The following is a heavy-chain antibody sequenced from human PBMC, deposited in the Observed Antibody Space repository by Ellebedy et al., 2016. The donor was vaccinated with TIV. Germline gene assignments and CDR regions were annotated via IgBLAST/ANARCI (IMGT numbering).Heavy chain of an antibody. D-gene: IGHD1-14*01. CDR2: IYYSGST. V-gene: IGHV4-39*01. Sequence: SETLSLTCTVSGGSISSTSYYWGWIRQPPGKGLEWIGNIYYSGSTYYNPSLKSRVTIFVDTSNNQFSLRLSSVTAADTAVYYCASIRTANDFWGRGTLLIVSS. CDR1: GGSISSTSYY. CDR3: ASIRTANDF. J-gene: IGHJ4*02.